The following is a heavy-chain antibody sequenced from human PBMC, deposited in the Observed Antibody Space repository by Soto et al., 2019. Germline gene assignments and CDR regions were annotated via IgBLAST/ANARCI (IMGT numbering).Heavy chain of an antibody. J-gene: IGHJ5*02. CDR3: ARTSGPTIFGVVILSWFDP. CDR1: GYTFTSYA. Sequence: ASVKVSCKASGYTFTSYAMHWVRQAPGQRLEWMGWINAGNGNTKYSQKFQGRVTITRDTSASTAYMELSSLRSEDTAVYYCARTSGPTIFGVVILSWFDPWGQGTXVTVSS. D-gene: IGHD3-3*01. V-gene: IGHV1-3*01. CDR2: INAGNGNT.